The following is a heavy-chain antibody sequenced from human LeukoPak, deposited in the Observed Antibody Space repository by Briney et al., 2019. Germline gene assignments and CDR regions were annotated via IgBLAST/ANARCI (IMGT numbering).Heavy chain of an antibody. CDR3: AREGPYVLLWFGELLSSGRPTPSNWFDP. V-gene: IGHV4-34*01. D-gene: IGHD3-10*01. J-gene: IGHJ5*02. Sequence: SETLSLTCAVYGGSFSGYYWSWIRQPPGKGLEWIGEINHSGSTNYNPSLKSRVTISVDTSKNQFSLKLSSVTAADTAVYYCAREGPYVLLWFGELLSSGRPTPSNWFDPWGQGTLVTVSS. CDR1: GGSFSGYY. CDR2: INHSGST.